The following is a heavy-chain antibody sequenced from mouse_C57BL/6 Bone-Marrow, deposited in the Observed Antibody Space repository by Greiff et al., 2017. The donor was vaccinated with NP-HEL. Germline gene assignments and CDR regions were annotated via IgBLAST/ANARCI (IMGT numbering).Heavy chain of an antibody. V-gene: IGHV1-80*01. CDR2: IYPGDGDT. J-gene: IGHJ2*01. CDR1: GYAFSSYW. D-gene: IGHD1-1*01. Sequence: VKLQQSGAELVKPGASVKISCKASGYAFSSYWMNWVKQRPGKGLEWIGQIYPGDGDTNYNGKFKGKATLTADKSSSTAYMQLSSLTSEDSAVYFCACPYYYGSRGYFDYWGQGTTLTVSS. CDR3: ACPYYYGSRGYFDY.